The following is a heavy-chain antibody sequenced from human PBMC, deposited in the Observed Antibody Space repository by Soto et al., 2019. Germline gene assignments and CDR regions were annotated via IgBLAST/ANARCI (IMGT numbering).Heavy chain of an antibody. CDR3: ARPTNYDILTVPGGAFDI. CDR1: GGTFSSYT. J-gene: IGHJ3*02. D-gene: IGHD3-9*01. Sequence: SVKVSCKASGGTFSSYTISWVRQAPGQGLEWMGRIIPILGIANYAQKFQGRVTITADKSTSTAYMELSSLRSEDTAVYYCARPTNYDILTVPGGAFDIRSQGTMVTVSS. CDR2: IIPILGIA. V-gene: IGHV1-69*02.